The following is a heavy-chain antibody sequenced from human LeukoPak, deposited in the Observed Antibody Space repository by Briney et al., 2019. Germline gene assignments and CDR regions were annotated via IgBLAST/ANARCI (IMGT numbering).Heavy chain of an antibody. CDR1: GFPFSSYW. D-gene: IGHD3-22*01. J-gene: IGHJ3*02. Sequence: GGSLRLSCVASGFPFSSYWMTWVRQAPGKGLEWVANIKQDGSKKSYVDSVKGRFTISRDNAKNSLYLQMNSLRAEDTAIYYCAMQWLLLGAFDIWGQGTMVTVSS. CDR2: IKQDGSKK. CDR3: AMQWLLLGAFDI. V-gene: IGHV3-7*01.